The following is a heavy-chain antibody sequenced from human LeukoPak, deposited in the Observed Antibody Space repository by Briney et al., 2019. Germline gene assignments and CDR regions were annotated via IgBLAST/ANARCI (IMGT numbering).Heavy chain of an antibody. Sequence: SETLSLTCTVSGGSISSSSYYWGWIRQPPGKGLEWIGSIYYSGSTYYNPSLKSRVTISVDTSKNQFSLKLSSVTAADTAVYYCASPGPGGIPDYFDYWGQGTLVTVSS. CDR2: IYYSGST. CDR1: GGSISSSSYY. V-gene: IGHV4-39*07. D-gene: IGHD4-23*01. J-gene: IGHJ4*02. CDR3: ASPGPGGIPDYFDY.